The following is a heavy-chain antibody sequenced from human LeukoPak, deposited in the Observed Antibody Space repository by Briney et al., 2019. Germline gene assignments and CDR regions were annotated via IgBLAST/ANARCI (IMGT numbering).Heavy chain of an antibody. J-gene: IGHJ4*02. V-gene: IGHV3-48*03. D-gene: IGHD1-26*01. CDR3: GRVLSGSYRAIDY. CDR2: ISSSGSTI. Sequence: PPGSLRLSCAASGFTFSRYEMNWVRQAPGKGLEWVSYISSSGSTIHYADSVKGRFTVSRDNAKNSLSLQMNSLRAEDTALYYCGRVLSGSYRAIDYWGQGTLVTVS. CDR1: GFTFSRYE.